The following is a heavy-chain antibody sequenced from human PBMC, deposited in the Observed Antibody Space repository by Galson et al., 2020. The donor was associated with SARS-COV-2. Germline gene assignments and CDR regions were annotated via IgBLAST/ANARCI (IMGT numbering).Heavy chain of an antibody. CDR3: ARDHMYDFWSGYETYYYYYGMDV. CDR1: GYTFTSYG. CDR2: ISAYNGNT. J-gene: IGHJ6*02. D-gene: IGHD3-3*01. V-gene: IGHV1-18*01. Sequence: ASVKVSCKASGYTFTSYGISWVRQAPGQGLEWMGWISAYNGNTNYAQKLQGRVTMTTDTSTSTAYMELRSLRSDDTAVYYCARDHMYDFWSGYETYYYYYGMDVWGQGTTVTVSS.